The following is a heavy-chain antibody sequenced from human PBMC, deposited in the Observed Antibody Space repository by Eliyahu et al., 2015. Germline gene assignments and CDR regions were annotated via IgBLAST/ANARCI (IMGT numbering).Heavy chain of an antibody. CDR3: ARGPLWGVGATTGPLDAFDI. CDR2: IYYSGST. D-gene: IGHD1-26*01. Sequence: QVQLQESGPGLVKPSETLSLTCTVXGGSISXXYWSWIRQPPGKGLEWIGYIYYSGSTNYNPSLKSRVTISVDTSKNQFSLKLSSVTAADTAVYYCARGPLWGVGATTGPLDAFDIWGQGTMVTVSS. CDR1: GGSISXXY. V-gene: IGHV4-59*01. J-gene: IGHJ3*02.